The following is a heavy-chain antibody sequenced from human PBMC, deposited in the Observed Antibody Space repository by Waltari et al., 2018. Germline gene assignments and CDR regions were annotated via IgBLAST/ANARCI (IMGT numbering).Heavy chain of an antibody. D-gene: IGHD4-17*01. CDR3: ARDRTGKDYFDY. V-gene: IGHV1-2*02. CDR2: INPNKGDT. CDR1: GYNFTGYY. J-gene: IGHJ4*02. Sequence: QVQLVQSGAEVKEPGASVQVSCKSSGYNFTGYYIHWVRQAPGQGLEWMGRINPNKGDTNYGQRSQGRVNVTRDTSIRTAYRELSRRRAADTAVYYCARDRTGKDYFDYWGQGTLVPVSA.